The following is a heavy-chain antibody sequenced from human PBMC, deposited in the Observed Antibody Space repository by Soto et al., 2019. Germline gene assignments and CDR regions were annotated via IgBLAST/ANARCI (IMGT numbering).Heavy chain of an antibody. CDR3: ARERGYCVSTTCPLDY. V-gene: IGHV3-30-3*01. CDR2: ISYDGSNK. D-gene: IGHD2-2*01. J-gene: IGHJ4*02. Sequence: GGSLRLSCAASGFTFSSYAMHWVRQAPGKGLEWVAVISYDGSNKYYADSVKGRFTISRDNSKNTLSLQMNSLRAEDTAVYYCARERGYCVSTTCPLDYGGQGTLVTVPS. CDR1: GFTFSSYA.